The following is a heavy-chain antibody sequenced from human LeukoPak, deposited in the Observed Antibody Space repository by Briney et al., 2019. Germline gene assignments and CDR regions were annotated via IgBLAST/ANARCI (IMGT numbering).Heavy chain of an antibody. Sequence: GGSLRLSCAASGFTFSTYWMSWVRQAPGKGLEWVANIKQDGSEKSYVDSVKGRFTTSRDNAKNSLYLQMNSLRAEDTAVYYCARDGFYYDSSGRFDFWGQGTLVTVSS. CDR3: ARDGFYYDSSGRFDF. V-gene: IGHV3-7*05. J-gene: IGHJ4*02. D-gene: IGHD3-22*01. CDR2: IKQDGSEK. CDR1: GFTFSTYW.